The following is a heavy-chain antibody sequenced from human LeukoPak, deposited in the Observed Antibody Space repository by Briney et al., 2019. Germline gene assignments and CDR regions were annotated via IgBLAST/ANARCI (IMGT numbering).Heavy chain of an antibody. D-gene: IGHD3-10*01. CDR3: ARDGGGYYYGSGSYYMDV. J-gene: IGHJ6*03. V-gene: IGHV1-69*13. Sequence: SVKVSCKASGGTFSSYAISWVRQAPGQGLEWMGGIIPIFGTANYAQKFQGRVTITADESTSTAYMELSSLRSEDTAVYYCARDGGGYYYGSGSYYMDVWGKGTTVTVS. CDR1: GGTFSSYA. CDR2: IIPIFGTA.